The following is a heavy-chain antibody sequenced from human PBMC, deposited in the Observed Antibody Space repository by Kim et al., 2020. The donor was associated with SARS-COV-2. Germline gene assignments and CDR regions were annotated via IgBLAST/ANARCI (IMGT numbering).Heavy chain of an antibody. J-gene: IGHJ6*02. CDR2: IKQDGSEK. CDR1: GFTFSSYW. V-gene: IGHV3-7*03. CDR3: AGTYCTNGVCFYYYYGMDV. Sequence: GGSLRLSCAASGFTFSSYWMSWVRQAPGKGLEWVANIKQDGSEKYYVDSVKGRFTISRDNAKNSLYLQMNSLRAEDTAVYYCAGTYCTNGVCFYYYYGMDVWGQGTTVTVSS. D-gene: IGHD2-8*01.